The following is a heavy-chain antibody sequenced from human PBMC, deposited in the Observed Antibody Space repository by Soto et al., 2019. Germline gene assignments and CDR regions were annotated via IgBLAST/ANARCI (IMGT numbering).Heavy chain of an antibody. V-gene: IGHV4-31*03. J-gene: IGHJ4*02. Sequence: SETLSLTCTVSGGSISSGGYYWSWIRQHPGKGLEWIGYIYYSGSTYYNPSLKSRVTISVDTSKNQFSLKLSSVTAADTAVYYCAREPVAGNRPYYFDYWGQGTLVTVSS. CDR3: AREPVAGNRPYYFDY. CDR2: IYYSGST. D-gene: IGHD2-15*01. CDR1: GGSISSGGYY.